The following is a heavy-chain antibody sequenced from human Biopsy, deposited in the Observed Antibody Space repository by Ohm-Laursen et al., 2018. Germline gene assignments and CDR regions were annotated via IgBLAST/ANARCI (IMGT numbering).Heavy chain of an antibody. V-gene: IGHV3-23*01. CDR3: ASDLNGDPSAFDY. D-gene: IGHD4-17*01. J-gene: IGHJ4*02. Sequence: GSLRLSCTASGFTFKNYAMNWVRQAPGKGLDWVSSIDSSAASTFYADSVKGRFTISRDNSKNTLFLQMNSLRAADTSLYYCASDLNGDPSAFDYWGQGTPVTVSS. CDR1: GFTFKNYA. CDR2: IDSSAAST.